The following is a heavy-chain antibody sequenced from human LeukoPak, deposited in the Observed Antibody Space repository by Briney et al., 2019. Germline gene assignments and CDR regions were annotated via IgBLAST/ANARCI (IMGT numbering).Heavy chain of an antibody. Sequence: PGGSLRLSCAASGFTLSSYRMSWVRQAPGKGLEWVANINQDGSEKYYVDSVKGRFTISRDNAKNSLYLQMNSLRAEDTAVYYCARAVARPYWGQGTLVTVSS. CDR3: ARAVARPY. D-gene: IGHD6-19*01. CDR1: GFTLSSYR. J-gene: IGHJ4*02. V-gene: IGHV3-7*01. CDR2: INQDGSEK.